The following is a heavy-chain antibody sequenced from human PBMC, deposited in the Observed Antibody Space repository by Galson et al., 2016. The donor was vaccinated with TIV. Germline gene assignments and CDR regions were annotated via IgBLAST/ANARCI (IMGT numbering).Heavy chain of an antibody. Sequence: PALVKPTQTLTLTCTFSGFSLNTDGMCVNWIRQPPGKALEWLARIDWDDDKSYTSSLKTRLTISKDTPKNPVVLTMTNMDPVDTATYYCARISGYYDSSGHYIPRSFDYWGQGTLVTVSS. V-gene: IGHV2-70*11. CDR3: ARISGYYDSSGHYIPRSFDY. CDR1: GFSLNTDGMC. CDR2: IDWDDDK. D-gene: IGHD3-22*01. J-gene: IGHJ4*02.